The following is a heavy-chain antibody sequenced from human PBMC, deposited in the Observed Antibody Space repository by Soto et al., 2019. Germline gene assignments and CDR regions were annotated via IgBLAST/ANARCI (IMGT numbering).Heavy chain of an antibody. CDR3: VRDVNYYASSGYRDY. J-gene: IGHJ4*02. V-gene: IGHV3-21*01. CDR1: GFTFSTYS. D-gene: IGHD3-22*01. CDR2: ISSTSSYI. Sequence: EVQLVESGGGLVKPGGSLRLSCAASGFTFSTYSLHWVRQAPGKGLEWVSSISSTSSYIYYADSVKGRFTISRDNAKNSLYLQMNSLRAEDTAVYYCVRDVNYYASSGYRDYWGQGTLVTVSS.